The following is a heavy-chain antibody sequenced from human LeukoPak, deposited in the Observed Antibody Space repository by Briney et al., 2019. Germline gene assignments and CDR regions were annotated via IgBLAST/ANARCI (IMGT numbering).Heavy chain of an antibody. CDR3: AREGRYHIDY. D-gene: IGHD1-14*01. Sequence: PGGSLRLSCEATGFTFSSYAMHWVRQAPGKGLEWVAVISYDGSNKYYADSVKGRFTISRDNSKNTLYLQMNSLRAEDTAVYYCAREGRYHIDYWGQGTLVTVSS. J-gene: IGHJ4*02. CDR2: ISYDGSNK. CDR1: GFTFSSYA. V-gene: IGHV3-30*04.